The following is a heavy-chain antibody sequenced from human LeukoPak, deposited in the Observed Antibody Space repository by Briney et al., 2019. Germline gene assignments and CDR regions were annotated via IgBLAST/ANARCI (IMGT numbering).Heavy chain of an antibody. CDR3: ARDSAYSSSLDY. CDR1: GGSISSGSYY. Sequence: PSETLSLTCTVSGGSISSGSYYWSWIRQPAGKGLEWIGRIYTSGSTNYNPSLKSRVTISVDTSKNQFSLKLSSVTAADTAVYYCARDSAYSSSLDYWGQGTLVTVSS. CDR2: IYTSGST. J-gene: IGHJ4*02. V-gene: IGHV4-61*02. D-gene: IGHD6-6*01.